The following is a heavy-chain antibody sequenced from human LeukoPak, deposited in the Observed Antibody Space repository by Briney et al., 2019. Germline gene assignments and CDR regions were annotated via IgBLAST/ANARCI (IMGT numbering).Heavy chain of an antibody. Sequence: SVKVSCKASGGTFSSYAISWVRQAPGQGLEWMGGIIPIFGTANYAQKFQGRVTITADESTSTAYMELRSLRSEDTAVYYCARGAPGGDILTGWFDPSGQGTLVTVSS. J-gene: IGHJ5*02. V-gene: IGHV1-69*13. D-gene: IGHD3-9*01. CDR3: ARGAPGGDILTGWFDP. CDR2: IIPIFGTA. CDR1: GGTFSSYA.